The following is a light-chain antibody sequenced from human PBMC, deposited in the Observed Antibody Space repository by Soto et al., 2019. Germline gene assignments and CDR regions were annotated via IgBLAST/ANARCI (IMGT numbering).Light chain of an antibody. CDR3: QQYYSYPSIT. V-gene: IGKV1-17*01. J-gene: IGKJ5*01. Sequence: DIQMTQSPSSLSASVGDRFNITCLSSQGIRNDLGWYQQKPGKAPQRLIYAASTLQSGVPSRFSGSGSGTDFTLTISCLQSEDFATYYCQQYYSYPSITFGQGTRLEIK. CDR2: AAS. CDR1: QGIRND.